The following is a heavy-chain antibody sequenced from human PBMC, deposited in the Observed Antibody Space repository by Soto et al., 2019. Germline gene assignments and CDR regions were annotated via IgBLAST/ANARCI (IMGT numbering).Heavy chain of an antibody. V-gene: IGHV4-59*12. D-gene: IGHD3-22*01. CDR3: ARDAPRGYDSSGPQPAYYYGMDV. CDR2: IYYSGST. J-gene: IGHJ6*02. CDR1: GGSISSYY. Sequence: PSETLSLTCTVSGGSISSYYWCWIRQPPGKGLEWIGYIYYSGSTNYNPSLKSRVTISVDTSKNQFSLKLSSVTAADTAVYYCARDAPRGYDSSGPQPAYYYGMDVWGQGTTVTVSS.